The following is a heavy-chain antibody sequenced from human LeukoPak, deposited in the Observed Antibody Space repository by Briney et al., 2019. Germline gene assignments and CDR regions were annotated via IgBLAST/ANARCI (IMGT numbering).Heavy chain of an antibody. CDR2: IYYSGST. V-gene: IGHV4-30-4*01. CDR1: GGSISSGNYY. CDR3: ARRLLWFGRLSGWFDP. Sequence: SETLSLTCTVSGGSISSGNYYWSWIRQPPGKGLEWIGYIYYSGSTSYNPSFKSRVTISVDTSKNQFSLKLSSVTAADTAVYYCARRLLWFGRLSGWFDPWGQGTLVTVSS. D-gene: IGHD3-10*01. J-gene: IGHJ5*02.